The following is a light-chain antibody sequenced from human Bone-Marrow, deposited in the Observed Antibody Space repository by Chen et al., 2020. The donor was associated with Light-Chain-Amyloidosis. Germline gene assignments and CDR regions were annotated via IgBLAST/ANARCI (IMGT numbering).Light chain of an antibody. Sequence: QSALTQPASVSGSPGQSITISCTGTSSDIGGYDHVSWFQKNPGKAPKLIVFGATQRPSGVSPRFSGSKSGNTAYLTISGLQAEDEADYFCSSYAGGATFALFGGGTSLTVL. CDR3: SSYAGGATFAL. CDR2: GAT. J-gene: IGLJ2*01. V-gene: IGLV2-23*02. CDR1: SSDIGGYDH.